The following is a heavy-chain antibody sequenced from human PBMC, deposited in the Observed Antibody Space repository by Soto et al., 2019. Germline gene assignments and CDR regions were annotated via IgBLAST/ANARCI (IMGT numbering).Heavy chain of an antibody. Sequence: PSETLSLTCTVSGVSISTSNLYWGWIRQPPGKGLEWIGYIYYSGSTNYNPSLKSRVTISVDTSKNQFSLKLSSVTAADTAVYYCARELFGRSVWFDPWGQGTLVTVS. D-gene: IGHD3-10*01. CDR2: IYYSGST. V-gene: IGHV4-61*01. J-gene: IGHJ5*02. CDR1: GVSISTSNLY. CDR3: ARELFGRSVWFDP.